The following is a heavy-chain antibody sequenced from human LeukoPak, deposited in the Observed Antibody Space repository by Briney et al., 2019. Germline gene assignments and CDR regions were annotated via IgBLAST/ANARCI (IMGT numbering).Heavy chain of an antibody. V-gene: IGHV3-7*01. CDR2: IKQDGSEK. J-gene: IGHJ1*01. CDR1: GFTFSSYW. CDR3: AGDAGDSNSHVTTATRPFQY. Sequence: GGSLRLSCAASGFTFSSYWMSWVRQVPGEGLEWVANIKQDGSEKYYVDSVKGRFTISRDNAKNSLFLQMNSLRAEDTAVYYCAGDAGDSNSHVTTATRPFQYWGQGTLVAVSS. D-gene: IGHD2-21*01.